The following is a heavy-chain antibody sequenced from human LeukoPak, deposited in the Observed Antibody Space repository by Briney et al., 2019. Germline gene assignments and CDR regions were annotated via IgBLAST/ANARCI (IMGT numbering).Heavy chain of an antibody. J-gene: IGHJ4*02. V-gene: IGHV3-30*18. CDR1: GFTFSSYG. D-gene: IGHD4-17*01. Sequence: AGGSLRLSCAASGFTFSSYGMHWVRQAPGKGLEWVAVISYDGSNKYYADSVKGRFTISRDNSKNTLYLQMNSLRAEDTAVYYCAKDIYGDYDVFDYWGQGTLVTVSS. CDR3: AKDIYGDYDVFDY. CDR2: ISYDGSNK.